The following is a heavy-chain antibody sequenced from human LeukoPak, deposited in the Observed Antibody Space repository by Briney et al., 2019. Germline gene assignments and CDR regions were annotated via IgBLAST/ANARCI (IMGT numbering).Heavy chain of an antibody. CDR2: IKQDGSEK. CDR3: ARDLYRIVVVPHYFDY. J-gene: IGHJ4*02. D-gene: IGHD3-22*01. V-gene: IGHV3-7*01. CDR1: GFTFSSYW. Sequence: GGPLRLSCAASGFTFSSYWMSWVRQAPGKGLEWVANIKQDGSEKYYVDSVKGRFTISRDNAKNSLYLQMNSLRAEDTAVYYCARDLYRIVVVPHYFDYWGQGTLVTVSS.